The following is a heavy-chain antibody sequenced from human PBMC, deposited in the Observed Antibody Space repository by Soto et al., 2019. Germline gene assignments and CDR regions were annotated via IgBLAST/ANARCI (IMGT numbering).Heavy chain of an antibody. J-gene: IGHJ4*02. CDR3: AKAAVAVAGTGRVASCFDY. Sequence: EVQLLESGGGLVQPGGSLRLSCAASGFTFSSYAMSWVRQAPGKGLEWVSAISGSGGSTYYADSVKGRFTISRDNSKNTLYLQMNSLRAEDTAVYYCAKAAVAVAGTGRVASCFDYWGQGTLVTVSS. V-gene: IGHV3-23*01. CDR2: ISGSGGST. D-gene: IGHD6-19*01. CDR1: GFTFSSYA.